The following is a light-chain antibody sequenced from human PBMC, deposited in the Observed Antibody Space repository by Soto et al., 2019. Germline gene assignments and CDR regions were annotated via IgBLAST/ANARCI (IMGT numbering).Light chain of an antibody. V-gene: IGLV2-11*01. Sequence: QSVLTQPRSVSGSPGQSVTISCTGTSSDVGGYNYVSWYQQHPGKDPNLMIYDVSKRPSGVPDRFSGSKSGNTASLTISGLQAEDEADYYCCSYAGSVLFGGGTKLTVL. J-gene: IGLJ2*01. CDR1: SSDVGGYNY. CDR3: CSYAGSVL. CDR2: DVS.